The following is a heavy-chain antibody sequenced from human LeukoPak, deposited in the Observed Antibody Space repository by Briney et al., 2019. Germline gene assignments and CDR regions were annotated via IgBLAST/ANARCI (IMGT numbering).Heavy chain of an antibody. Sequence: SETLSLTCTVSGGSISSYYWSWIRRPPGKGLEWIGYIYYSGSTNYNPSLKSRVTISVDTSKNQFSLKLSSVTAADTAVYYCARDSYCSSTSCYGNYYYYYGMDVWGQGTMVTVSS. CDR3: ARDSYCSSTSCYGNYYYYYGMDV. CDR1: GGSISSYY. D-gene: IGHD2-2*01. CDR2: IYYSGST. J-gene: IGHJ6*02. V-gene: IGHV4-59*01.